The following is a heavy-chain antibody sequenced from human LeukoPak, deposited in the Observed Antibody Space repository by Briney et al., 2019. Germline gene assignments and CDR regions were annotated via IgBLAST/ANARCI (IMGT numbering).Heavy chain of an antibody. CDR1: GYSISSGYY. CDR3: ARASSVAAPHFDY. V-gene: IGHV4-38-2*02. D-gene: IGHD6-19*01. Sequence: SETLSLTCTVSGYSISSGYYWGWIRQPPGKGLEWIGSIYHSGSTYYNPSLKSRVTISVDTSKNQFSLKLSSVTAADTAVYYCARASSVAAPHFDYWGQGTLVTVSS. J-gene: IGHJ4*02. CDR2: IYHSGST.